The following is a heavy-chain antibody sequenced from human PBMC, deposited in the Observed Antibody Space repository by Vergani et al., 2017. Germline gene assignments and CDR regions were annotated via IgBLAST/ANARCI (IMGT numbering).Heavy chain of an antibody. D-gene: IGHD3-10*01. Sequence: QVQLPQSGPGLVKPSQTLSLTCAISGDSVSSNSAAWNWIRQSPSRGLEWLGRTYYRSKWYNDYAVSAKSRITINPDTSKNQFSLQLNSVTPEDTAVYYCARGGGSGSYYYYYYGMDVWGQGTTVTVSS. V-gene: IGHV6-1*01. CDR3: ARGGGSGSYYYYYYGMDV. CDR1: GDSVSSNSAA. CDR2: TYYRSKWYN. J-gene: IGHJ6*02.